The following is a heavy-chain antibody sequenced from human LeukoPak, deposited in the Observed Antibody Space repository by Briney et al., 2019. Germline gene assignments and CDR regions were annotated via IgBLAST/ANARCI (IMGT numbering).Heavy chain of an antibody. CDR1: GYTFTSYY. CDR3: ARVPKNTIYGMDV. J-gene: IGHJ6*02. V-gene: IGHV1-46*01. D-gene: IGHD1/OR15-1a*01. Sequence: GASVKVSCKASGYTFTSYYMHWVRQAPGQGLEWMGIINPSGGSTSYAQKFQGRVTMTSDTSTSTVYMELSSLRSEDTAVYYCARVPKNTIYGMDVWGQGTTVTVSS. CDR2: INPSGGST.